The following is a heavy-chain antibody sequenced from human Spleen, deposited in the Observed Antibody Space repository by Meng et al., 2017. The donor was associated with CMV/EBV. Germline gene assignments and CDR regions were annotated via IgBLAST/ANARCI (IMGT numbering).Heavy chain of an antibody. D-gene: IGHD6-13*01. Sequence: DVQLVGAGGGLVKPGGARGLSCAASGFTFSSYSMNWVRQAPGKRLEWVSSISSSSSYIYYADSVKGRFTISRDNAKNSLYLQMNSLRAEDTAVYYCARDQASSRDFDLWGRGTLVTVPS. CDR2: ISSSSSYI. J-gene: IGHJ2*01. CDR3: ARDQASSRDFDL. V-gene: IGHV3-21*01. CDR1: GFTFSSYS.